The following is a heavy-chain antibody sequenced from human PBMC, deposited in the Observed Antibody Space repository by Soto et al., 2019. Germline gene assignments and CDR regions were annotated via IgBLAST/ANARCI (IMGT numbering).Heavy chain of an antibody. D-gene: IGHD1-26*01. CDR3: AGGGFDY. Sequence: PGGSLRLSCAASGFIFSGSEMNWVRQAPGKGLEWVSAISSSGNTIYYADSVKGRFTISRDNAKNSLYLQMNSLRVEDTAVYYCAGGGFDYWGQGTLVTV. CDR1: GFIFSGSE. J-gene: IGHJ4*02. CDR2: ISSSGNTI. V-gene: IGHV3-48*03.